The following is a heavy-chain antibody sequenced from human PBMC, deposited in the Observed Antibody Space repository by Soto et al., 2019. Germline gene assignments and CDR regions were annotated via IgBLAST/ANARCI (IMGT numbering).Heavy chain of an antibody. CDR3: AKPLHVY. V-gene: IGHV3-23*01. Sequence: EVHLLESGGGLVQPGGSLRLSCAASGFTFSSYAMTWVRQAPGQGLEYVSTLSGSGVNAYYADSVKGRFTIARDNSKNTMYLHRNSLRVEDTAIYYCAKPLHVYWGQGTQVTVSS. J-gene: IGHJ4*02. CDR1: GFTFSSYA. CDR2: LSGSGVNA.